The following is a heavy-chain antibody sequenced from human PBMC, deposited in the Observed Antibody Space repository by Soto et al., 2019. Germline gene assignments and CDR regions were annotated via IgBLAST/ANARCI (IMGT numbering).Heavy chain of an antibody. J-gene: IGHJ4*02. CDR1: GGSISSSSYY. CDR2: IYYIGSP. CDR3: ARAGGNPSYFDY. D-gene: IGHD3-16*01. Sequence: SETPSLTFTVSGGSISSSSYYWGWIRQPPGKGLECIGSIYYIGSPYYNPSLKRRVTISVATSNHQFSLMRSSGTAADTAVYYCARAGGNPSYFDYWGQGTLVTVSS. V-gene: IGHV4-39*01.